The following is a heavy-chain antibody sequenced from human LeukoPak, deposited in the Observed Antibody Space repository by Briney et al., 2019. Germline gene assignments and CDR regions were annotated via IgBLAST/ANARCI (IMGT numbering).Heavy chain of an antibody. CDR2: IHRSSGSI. V-gene: IGHV3-21*04. CDR3: ARDLAWDAFDI. CDR1: GFNFTNYN. Sequence: PGGSLRLSCAASGFNFTNYNINWVRQAPGKGLGWGSSIHRSSGSIHYADSLKGRFNISRDNAKNSLYLQMNSLRAEDTAVYYCARDLAWDAFDIWGQGTMVTVSS. J-gene: IGHJ3*02.